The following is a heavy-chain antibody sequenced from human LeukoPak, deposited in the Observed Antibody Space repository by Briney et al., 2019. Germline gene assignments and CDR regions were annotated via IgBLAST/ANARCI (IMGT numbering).Heavy chain of an antibody. CDR1: GYTFITYD. Sequence: APVRVSCKASGYTFITYDINWVRQATGQGLEWMGYMSPNSGDTGYSQKFQGRVAMTRDSSMSTAYMELSSLGREDTAVYYCARGVDGTALAYGATLDYWGQGTLVTVSS. V-gene: IGHV1-8*01. CDR3: ARGVDGTALAYGATLDY. J-gene: IGHJ4*02. D-gene: IGHD1-26*01. CDR2: MSPNSGDT.